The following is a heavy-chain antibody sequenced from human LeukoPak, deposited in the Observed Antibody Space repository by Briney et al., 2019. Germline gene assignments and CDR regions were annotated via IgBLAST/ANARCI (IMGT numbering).Heavy chain of an antibody. D-gene: IGHD1-26*01. CDR2: INQDGRYI. CDR3: AREATVGGALED. Sequence: GGSLRLSCAASGFTFDRYWMHWVRQTPGKRLVWVSRINQDGRYISYADSVQGRFTISRDTAKSTLSLQMNSLRVEDTAIYFCAREATVGGALEDWGQGALATLSS. CDR1: GFTFDRYW. J-gene: IGHJ4*02. V-gene: IGHV3-74*01.